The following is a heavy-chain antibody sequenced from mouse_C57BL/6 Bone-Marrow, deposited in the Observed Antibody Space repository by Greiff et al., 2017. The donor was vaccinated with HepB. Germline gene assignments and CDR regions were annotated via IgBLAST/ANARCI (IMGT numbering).Heavy chain of an antibody. CDR1: GYTFTDYE. D-gene: IGHD2-4*01. J-gene: IGHJ4*01. CDR3: TRERGPYDFHYYAMDY. CDR2: IDPETGGT. V-gene: IGHV1-15*01. Sequence: QVHVKQSGAELVRPGASVTLSCKASGYTFTDYEMHWVKQTPVHGLEWIGAIDPETGGTAYNQKFKGKAILTADKSSSTAYIELRSLTSEDSAVYYCTRERGPYDFHYYAMDYWGQGTSITVSS.